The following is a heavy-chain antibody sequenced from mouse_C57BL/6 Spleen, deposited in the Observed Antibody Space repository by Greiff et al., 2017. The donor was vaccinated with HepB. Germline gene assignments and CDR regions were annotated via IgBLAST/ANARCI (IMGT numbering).Heavy chain of an antibody. CDR1: GYTFTSYW. Sequence: VQLQQPGAELVMPGASVKLSCKASGYTFTSYWMHWVKQRPGQGLEWIGEIDPSDSYTNYNQKFKGKSTLTVDKSSSTAYMQLSSLTSEDSAVYYCAEIYYGNYVPHYFDYWGQGTTLTVSS. CDR3: AEIYYGNYVPHYFDY. CDR2: IDPSDSYT. J-gene: IGHJ2*01. V-gene: IGHV1-69*01. D-gene: IGHD2-1*01.